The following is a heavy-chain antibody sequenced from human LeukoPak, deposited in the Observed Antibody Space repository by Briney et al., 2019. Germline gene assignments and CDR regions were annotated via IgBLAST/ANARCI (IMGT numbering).Heavy chain of an antibody. CDR1: GGTFSSSA. V-gene: IGHV1-69*05. CDR3: ARDDASATMGFDS. Sequence: SVKVSCKASGGTFSSSAITWVRRAPGQGLGWMGGVTPILGTTNYAQKFQDRVSITTDESTSTAYMELRSLRYVDTAVYYCARDDASATMGFDSWGQGTLVTVSS. D-gene: IGHD1-26*01. J-gene: IGHJ4*02. CDR2: VTPILGTT.